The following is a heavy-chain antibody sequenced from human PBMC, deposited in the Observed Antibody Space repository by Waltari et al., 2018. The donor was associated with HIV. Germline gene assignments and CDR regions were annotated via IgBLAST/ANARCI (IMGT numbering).Heavy chain of an antibody. CDR1: GYNFATFD. CDR2: MSINSGNA. J-gene: IGHJ4*02. V-gene: IGHV1-8*01. D-gene: IGHD3-3*01. Sequence: QAQLVQSGAEVRKPGAPVKVSCKASGYNFATFDINWVRRAPGQGLEWMGWMSINSGNAGYGQRFKGRVTLTRDTSIDTAYMELHSLTPQDTAVYYCVTSRPGAVFGDFWGQGTPVMVSS. CDR3: VTSRPGAVFGDF.